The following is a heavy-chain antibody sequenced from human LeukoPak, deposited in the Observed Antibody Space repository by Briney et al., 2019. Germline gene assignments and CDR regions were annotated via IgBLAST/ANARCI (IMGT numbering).Heavy chain of an antibody. V-gene: IGHV3-48*01. CDR2: ISSSSSTI. D-gene: IGHD2-2*01. CDR3: ARVGVVVPAAADTASAHYYYMDV. J-gene: IGHJ6*03. Sequence: GGSLRLSCAASGFTFSSYSMNWVRQAPGRGLEWVSYISSSSSTIYYADSVKGRFTISRDNAKNSLYLQMNSLRAEDTAVYYCARVGVVVPAAADTASAHYYYMDVWGKGTTVTVSS. CDR1: GFTFSSYS.